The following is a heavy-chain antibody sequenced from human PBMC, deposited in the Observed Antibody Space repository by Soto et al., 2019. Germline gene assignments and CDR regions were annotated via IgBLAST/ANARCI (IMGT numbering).Heavy chain of an antibody. J-gene: IGHJ4*02. Sequence: QVQLVQSGAEEKKPGASVKVSCKASGYTFTSYAMHWVRQDPGQRLEWMGWINAGNGNTKYSQKFQGRVTITRDTSASTAYMELSSLRSEDTAVYDCARDLGYALPDYWGQGTLVTVSS. CDR2: INAGNGNT. D-gene: IGHD2-15*01. CDR3: ARDLGYALPDY. CDR1: GYTFTSYA. V-gene: IGHV1-3*05.